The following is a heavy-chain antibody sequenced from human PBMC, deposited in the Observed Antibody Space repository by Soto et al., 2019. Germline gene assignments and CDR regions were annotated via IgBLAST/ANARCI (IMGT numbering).Heavy chain of an antibody. CDR2: ISGSGGST. Sequence: GESLRLSCAAPGFTFSSYAMSWVRQAPGKGLEWVSAISGSGGSTYYADSVKGRFTISRDNSKNTLYLQMNSLRAEDTAVYYCAKDRVQYYGMDVWGQGTTVTVSS. D-gene: IGHD1-1*01. CDR1: GFTFSSYA. J-gene: IGHJ6*02. V-gene: IGHV3-23*01. CDR3: AKDRVQYYGMDV.